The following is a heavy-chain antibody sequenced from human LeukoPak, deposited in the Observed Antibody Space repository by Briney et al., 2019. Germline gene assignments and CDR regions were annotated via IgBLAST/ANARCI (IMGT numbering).Heavy chain of an antibody. CDR3: ARDLGPVTQSYDSSGYFY. V-gene: IGHV4-4*07. D-gene: IGHD3-22*01. CDR1: GGSISSYH. CDR2: IYTSGST. J-gene: IGHJ4*02. Sequence: PSETLSLTCTVSGGSISSYHWSWIRQPAGKGLEWIGRIYTSGSTNYNPSLKSRVTMSVDTSKNQFSLKLSSVTAADTAVYYCARDLGPVTQSYDSSGYFYWGQGTLVTVSS.